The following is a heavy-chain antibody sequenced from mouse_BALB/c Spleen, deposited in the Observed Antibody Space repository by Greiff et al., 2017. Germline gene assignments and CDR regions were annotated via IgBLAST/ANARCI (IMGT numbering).Heavy chain of an antibody. J-gene: IGHJ4*01. V-gene: IGHV5-17*02. CDR1: GFTFSSFG. Sequence: DVKLVESGGGLVQPGGSRKLSCAASGFTFSSFGMHWVRQAPEKGLEWVAYISSGSSTIYYADTVKGRFTISRDNPKNTLFLQMTSLRSEDTAMYYCARDGGAMDYWGQGTSVTVSS. CDR3: ARDGGAMDY. CDR2: ISSGSSTI.